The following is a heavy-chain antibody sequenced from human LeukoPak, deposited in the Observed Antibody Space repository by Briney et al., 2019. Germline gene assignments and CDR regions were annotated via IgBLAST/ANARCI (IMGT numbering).Heavy chain of an antibody. J-gene: IGHJ4*02. V-gene: IGHV3-20*04. D-gene: IGHD6-13*01. CDR3: ARGGIAAAGFEYYFDY. CDR1: GFTFDDYG. CDR2: LNWNGGST. Sequence: GGSLRLSCAASGFTFDDYGMSWVSQAPGKGLEWVSGLNWNGGSTGYADSVKGRFTISRDNAKNSLYLQMNSLRAEDTALYYCARGGIAAAGFEYYFDYWGQGTLVTVSS.